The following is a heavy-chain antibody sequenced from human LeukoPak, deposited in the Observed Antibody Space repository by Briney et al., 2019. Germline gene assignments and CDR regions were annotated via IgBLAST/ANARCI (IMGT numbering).Heavy chain of an antibody. Sequence: QPGRSLRLSCAASGFTFSTYALHWVSQAPGKGLEWLAVISYDRTNKSYADSVKGRFTISRDNSKNTLFLQMNSLRPEDTAVYYCARDFGGILTGGDAFDIWGQGTLVSVSS. D-gene: IGHD3-9*01. CDR1: GFTFSTYA. J-gene: IGHJ3*02. CDR2: ISYDRTNK. CDR3: ARDFGGILTGGDAFDI. V-gene: IGHV3-30*04.